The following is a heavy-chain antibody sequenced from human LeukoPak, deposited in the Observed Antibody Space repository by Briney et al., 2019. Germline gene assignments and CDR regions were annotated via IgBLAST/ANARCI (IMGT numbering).Heavy chain of an antibody. CDR2: IWYDGSNK. CDR1: GFTFSSYG. Sequence: GGSLRLSCAASGFTFSSYGMHWVRQAPGKGLEWVSVIWYDGSNKYYADSVKGRFTISRDNSKNTLYLQMNSLRAEDTAVYYCAKEGDFYDILTDYWGQGTLVTVSS. J-gene: IGHJ4*02. CDR3: AKEGDFYDILTDY. V-gene: IGHV3-33*06. D-gene: IGHD3-9*01.